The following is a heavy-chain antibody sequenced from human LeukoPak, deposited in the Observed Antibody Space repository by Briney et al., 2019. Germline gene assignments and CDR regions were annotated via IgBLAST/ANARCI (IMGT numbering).Heavy chain of an antibody. CDR1: GFTFNTYA. J-gene: IGHJ4*02. Sequence: GGSLRLSCAASGFTFNTYAMNWVRQAPGKGLEWASTISGGGGSTYYAGSVKGRFTISRDNSINTLYLQMNSLRAEDTAVYYCATGGSGSYYTYWGQGTLVTVSS. CDR2: ISGGGGST. D-gene: IGHD1-26*01. CDR3: ATGGSGSYYTY. V-gene: IGHV3-23*01.